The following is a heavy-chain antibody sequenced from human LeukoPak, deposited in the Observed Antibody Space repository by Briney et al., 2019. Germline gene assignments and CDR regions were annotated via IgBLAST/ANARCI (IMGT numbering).Heavy chain of an antibody. CDR1: GFTFSTYG. J-gene: IGHJ4*02. CDR3: TKDFGYYYGSGSSYYFDY. D-gene: IGHD3-10*01. V-gene: IGHV3-30*18. Sequence: PGGSLRLSCAASGFTFSTYGMHWVRQAPGMGLEWVAVISHDGSDKYYADSVKGRFTISRDNSKNTLYLQMNSLRAEDTAVYYCTKDFGYYYGSGSSYYFDYWGQGTLVTVSS. CDR2: ISHDGSDK.